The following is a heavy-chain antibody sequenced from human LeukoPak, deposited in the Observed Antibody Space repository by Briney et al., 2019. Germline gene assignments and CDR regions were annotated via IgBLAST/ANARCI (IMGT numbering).Heavy chain of an antibody. J-gene: IGHJ5*02. Sequence: GASVKVSCKASGGTFISYAISWVRQAPGQGLEWMGGIIPIFGTANYAQKFQGRVTITTDESTGTAYMELSSLRSEDTAVYYCAATSGSYYWFDPWGQGTLVTVSS. CDR3: AATSGSYYWFDP. D-gene: IGHD1-26*01. V-gene: IGHV1-69*05. CDR1: GGTFISYA. CDR2: IIPIFGTA.